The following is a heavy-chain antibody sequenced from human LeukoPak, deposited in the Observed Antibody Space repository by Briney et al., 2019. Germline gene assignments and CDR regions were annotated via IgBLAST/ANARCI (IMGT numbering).Heavy chain of an antibody. V-gene: IGHV4-59*08. CDR1: GGSISSYY. D-gene: IGHD3-10*01. J-gene: IGHJ4*02. Sequence: SETLSLTCTVSGGSISSYYWSWIRQPPGKGLEWIGYIYYSGSTNYNPSLKSRLTISVDTSKNQFSLKLSSVTAADTAVYYCASSMVRGVSTRTQPFDYWGQRTLVTVSS. CDR2: IYYSGST. CDR3: ASSMVRGVSTRTQPFDY.